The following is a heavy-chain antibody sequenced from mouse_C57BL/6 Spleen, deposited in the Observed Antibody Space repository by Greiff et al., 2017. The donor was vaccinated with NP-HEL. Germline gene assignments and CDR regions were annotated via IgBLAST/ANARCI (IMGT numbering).Heavy chain of an antibody. D-gene: IGHD1-1*01. V-gene: IGHV1-22*01. CDR3: ARATVVAHYYAMDY. CDR1: GYTFTDYN. J-gene: IGHJ4*01. Sequence: EVQLQQSGPELVKPGASVKMSCKASGYTFTDYNMHWVKQSHGKSLEWIGYINPNNGGTSYNQKFKGKATLTVNKSSSTAYMELRSLTSEDSAVYYCARATVVAHYYAMDYWGQGTSVTVSS. CDR2: INPNNGGT.